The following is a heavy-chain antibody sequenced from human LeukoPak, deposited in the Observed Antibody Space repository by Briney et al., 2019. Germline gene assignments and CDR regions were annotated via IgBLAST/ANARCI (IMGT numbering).Heavy chain of an antibody. CDR2: IIPIFGTA. CDR1: GYTFTGYY. Sequence: GASVKVSCKVSGYTFTGYYMHWVRQAPGQGLEWMGGIIPIFGTANYAQKFQGRVTITTDESTSTAYMELSSLRSEDTAVYYCASPLRRITIFGVVSDVAFDIWGQGTMVTVSS. CDR3: ASPLRRITIFGVVSDVAFDI. V-gene: IGHV1-69*05. J-gene: IGHJ3*02. D-gene: IGHD3-3*01.